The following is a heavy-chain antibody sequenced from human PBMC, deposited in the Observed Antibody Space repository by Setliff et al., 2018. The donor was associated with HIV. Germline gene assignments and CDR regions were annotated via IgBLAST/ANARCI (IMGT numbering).Heavy chain of an antibody. CDR3: ATLKMATIYRDFDY. J-gene: IGHJ4*02. CDR1: GGSFSGYY. D-gene: IGHD5-12*01. CDR2: INHRGST. Sequence: SETLSLTCAVYGGSFSGYYWSWIRQPPGKGLEWIGEINHRGSTNCNPSLKSRVSISVDTSKNQFSLKLSSVTAADTAVYYCATLKMATIYRDFDYLGQGTLVTVSS. V-gene: IGHV4-34*01.